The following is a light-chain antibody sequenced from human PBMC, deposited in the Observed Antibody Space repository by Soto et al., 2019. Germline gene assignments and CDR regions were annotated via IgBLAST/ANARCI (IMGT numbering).Light chain of an antibody. V-gene: IGLV2-14*01. CDR3: SSYTSSSTNV. CDR2: EVS. J-gene: IGLJ1*01. CDR1: SSDVGGYNY. Sequence: QSALTQPASVSGSPGQSITISCTGTSSDVGGYNYVSWYQQHPGKAPKLMIYEVSNRPSGVSNRFSGSKSGNTASLTISGLQAEDEADCYCSSYTSSSTNVFGTGTKLTVL.